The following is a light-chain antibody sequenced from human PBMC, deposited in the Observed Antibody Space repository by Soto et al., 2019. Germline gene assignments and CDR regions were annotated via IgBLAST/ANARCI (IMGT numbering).Light chain of an antibody. V-gene: IGKV1-8*01. CDR3: LQYYSYPRT. Sequence: AIRMTQSPSSFSASPGDRVTITCGASQGISSYLAWYQQKPGKAPKLLIYAASTLQSGVPSRFSGSGSGTDFTLTISCLQSEDFATYYCLQYYSYPRTFGQGTKVDI. CDR1: QGISSY. J-gene: IGKJ1*01. CDR2: AAS.